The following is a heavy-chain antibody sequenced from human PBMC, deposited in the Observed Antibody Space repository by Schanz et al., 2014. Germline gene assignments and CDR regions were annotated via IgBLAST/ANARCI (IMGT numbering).Heavy chain of an antibody. V-gene: IGHV3-74*01. J-gene: IGHJ6*02. CDR1: GFTLSSYW. D-gene: IGHD3-10*01. Sequence: EVKLVESGGGAVRPGGSLRLSCAASGFTLSSYWMHGVRQVPGRGLEWVSCTNGDGTNAKYADSVKGRFTISRDNAKKTLSLQMISLRAEDTAVYYCARDFDDRRGYGSGYCLGDCMDVWGQGTTVTVSS. CDR2: TNGDGTNA. CDR3: ARDFDDRRGYGSGYCLGDCMDV.